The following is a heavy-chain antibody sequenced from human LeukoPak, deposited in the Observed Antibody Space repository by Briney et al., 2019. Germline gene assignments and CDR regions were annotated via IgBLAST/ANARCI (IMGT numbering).Heavy chain of an antibody. D-gene: IGHD6-19*01. CDR3: ARFGGAVTGTPFDY. J-gene: IGHJ4*02. CDR2: IYYSGST. Sequence: SETLSLTCIVSGGAISSYYWGWIRQPPGKGLEWIGYIYYSGSTNYNPSLKSRVTISVDTSKNQFSLKLRSVTAADTAVYYCARFGGAVTGTPFDYWGQGTLVTVSS. V-gene: IGHV4-59*01. CDR1: GGAISSYY.